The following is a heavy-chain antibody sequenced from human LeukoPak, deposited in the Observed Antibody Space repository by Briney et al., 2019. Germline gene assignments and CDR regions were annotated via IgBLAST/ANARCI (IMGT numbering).Heavy chain of an antibody. D-gene: IGHD3-22*01. CDR1: GYSFTSYC. CDR2: IYPGDSDT. CDR3: ARPQYYYDSSGYPNGYYFDY. V-gene: IGHV5-51*01. Sequence: GESLKISCKGSGYSFTSYCIGWVRQMPGKGLEWMGIIYPGDSDTRYSPSFQGQVTISADKSISTAYLQWSSLKASDTAMYYCARPQYYYDSSGYPNGYYFDYWGQGTLVTVSS. J-gene: IGHJ4*02.